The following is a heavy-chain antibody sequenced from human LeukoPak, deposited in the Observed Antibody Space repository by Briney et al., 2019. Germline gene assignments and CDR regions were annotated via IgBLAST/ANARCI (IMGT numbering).Heavy chain of an antibody. CDR1: GFTFSSYA. J-gene: IGHJ4*02. CDR3: ARDILPFYCSSTSCFRGDVDY. CDR2: ISSSSSYI. Sequence: GGSLRLSCAASGFTFSSYAMSWVRQAPGKGLEWVSSISSSSSYIYYADSVKGRFTISRDNAKNSLYLQMNSLRAEDTAVYYCARDILPFYCSSTSCFRGDVDYWGQGTLVTVSS. V-gene: IGHV3-21*01. D-gene: IGHD2-2*01.